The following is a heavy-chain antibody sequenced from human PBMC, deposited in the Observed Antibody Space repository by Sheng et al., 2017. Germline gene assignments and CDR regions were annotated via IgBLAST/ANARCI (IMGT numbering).Heavy chain of an antibody. CDR1: GGTFSSYT. J-gene: IGHJ4*02. CDR3: ARDGNLVAPKLPILGY. V-gene: IGHV1-69*08. Sequence: QVQLVQSGAEVKKPGSSVKVSCKASGGTFSSYTISWVRQAPGQGLEWMGRIIPILGIANYAQKFQGRVTITADKSTSTAYMELSSLRSEDTAVYYCARDGNLVAPKLPILGYWGQGTLVTVSS. D-gene: IGHD6-6*01. CDR2: IIPILGIA.